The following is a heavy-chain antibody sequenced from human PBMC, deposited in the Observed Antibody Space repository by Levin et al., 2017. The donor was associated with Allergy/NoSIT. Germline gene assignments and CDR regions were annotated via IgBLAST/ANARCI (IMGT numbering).Heavy chain of an antibody. Sequence: SCAASGFTFSSYGMHWVRQAPGKGLEWVAVIWYDGSNKYYADSVKGRFTISRDNSKNTLYLQMNSLRAEDTAVYYCARDSKAVATTLDYWGQGTLVTVSS. J-gene: IGHJ4*02. V-gene: IGHV3-33*01. CDR2: IWYDGSNK. CDR1: GFTFSSYG. D-gene: IGHD5-12*01. CDR3: ARDSKAVATTLDY.